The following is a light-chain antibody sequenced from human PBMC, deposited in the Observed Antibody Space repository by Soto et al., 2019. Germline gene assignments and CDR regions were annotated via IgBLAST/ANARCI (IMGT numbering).Light chain of an antibody. CDR1: QSISSNY. CDR3: RQYGSSGT. CDR2: GAS. V-gene: IGKV3-20*01. Sequence: EIVLTQSPGTLSLSPSERAALXSRASQSISSNYVAWYQQKPGQAPRLLIYGASNRATGIPDRFSGSGSGTDFTLTISRLEPEDFAVYYCRQYGSSGTFGQGTKVDIK. J-gene: IGKJ1*01.